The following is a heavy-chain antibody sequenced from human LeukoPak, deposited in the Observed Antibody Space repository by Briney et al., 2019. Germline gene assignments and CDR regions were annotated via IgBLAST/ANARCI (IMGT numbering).Heavy chain of an antibody. V-gene: IGHV1-69*04. Sequence: SVKVSCKASGGTFSSYAISWVRQAPGQGLGWMGRIIPILGITNYAQKFQGRVTITADKSTSTAYMELSSLRSEDTTVYYCARATSYRNDYWGQGTLVTVSS. CDR3: ARATSYRNDY. CDR1: GGTFSSYA. CDR2: IIPILGIT. J-gene: IGHJ4*02. D-gene: IGHD2-2*01.